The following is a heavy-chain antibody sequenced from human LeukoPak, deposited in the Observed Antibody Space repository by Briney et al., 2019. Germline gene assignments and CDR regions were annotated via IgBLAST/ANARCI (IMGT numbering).Heavy chain of an antibody. CDR3: ARGSGGYYNYFDY. Sequence: PGGSLRLSCAASGFTFSHYGMHWVRQAPGKGLEGVGVIWYDGNNKYYADSVKGRFTMSRDNSKNTLYLQMNSLRAEDTAVYYCARGSGGYYNYFDYWGQGTLVTVSS. V-gene: IGHV3-33*08. J-gene: IGHJ4*02. D-gene: IGHD3-22*01. CDR1: GFTFSHYG. CDR2: IWYDGNNK.